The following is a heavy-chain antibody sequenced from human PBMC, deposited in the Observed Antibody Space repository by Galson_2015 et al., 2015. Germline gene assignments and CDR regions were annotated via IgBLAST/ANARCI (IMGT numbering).Heavy chain of an antibody. CDR3: TRDREMATISEFDY. Sequence: ETLSLTCTVSGGSISDYYWSWIRQPPGKGLEWIGYIYYSGSTNYNPSLKSRVTISVDTSKNQFSLKLSSVTAADTAVYYCTRDREMATISEFDYWGQGTLVTVSS. CDR2: IYYSGST. D-gene: IGHD5-24*01. J-gene: IGHJ4*02. V-gene: IGHV4-59*01. CDR1: GGSISDYY.